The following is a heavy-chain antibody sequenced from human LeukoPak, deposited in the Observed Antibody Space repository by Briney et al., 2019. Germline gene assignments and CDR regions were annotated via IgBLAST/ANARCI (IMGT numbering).Heavy chain of an antibody. CDR2: INPNSGGT. V-gene: IGHV1-2*02. CDR1: GYTFTGYY. D-gene: IGHD6-13*01. J-gene: IGHJ5*02. CDR3: ARGSSRTYNWFGP. Sequence: ASVKVSCKASGYTFTGYYMHWVRQAPGQGLEWMGWINPNSGGTNYAQKFQGRVTMTRDTSISTAYMELSRLRSDDTAVYYCARGSSRTYNWFGPWGQGTLVTVSS.